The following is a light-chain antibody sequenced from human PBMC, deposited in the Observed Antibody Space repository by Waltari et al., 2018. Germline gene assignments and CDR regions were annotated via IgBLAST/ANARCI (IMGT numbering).Light chain of an antibody. CDR1: QSVSSY. J-gene: IGKJ4*01. CDR3: QQRSNWPLLT. CDR2: DAS. Sequence: EIVLTQSPATLSLSPGERATLSCRASQSVSSYLAWYQQKPGQAPRLLIYDASNRATGIPARFSGSGSGTDFNLTISRLEPEDFAVYYCQQRSNWPLLTFGGGTKVEIK. V-gene: IGKV3-11*01.